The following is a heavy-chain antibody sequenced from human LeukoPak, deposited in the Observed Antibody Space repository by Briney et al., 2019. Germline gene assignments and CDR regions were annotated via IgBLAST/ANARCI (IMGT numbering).Heavy chain of an antibody. Sequence: GGSLRLSCAASGFTFNTAWMNWVRQAPGKGLEWVGRIRSKADGGTTDYAAPVKGRFTISRDDSKNTLYLQMDSLKTEGTAVYYCTTLTTGRFDYWGQGTLAPVSS. CDR3: TTLTTGRFDY. V-gene: IGHV3-15*01. CDR1: GFTFNTAW. D-gene: IGHD1-1*01. CDR2: IRSKADGGTT. J-gene: IGHJ4*02.